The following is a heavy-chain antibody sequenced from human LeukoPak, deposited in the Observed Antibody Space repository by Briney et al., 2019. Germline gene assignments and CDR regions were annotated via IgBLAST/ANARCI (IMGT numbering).Heavy chain of an antibody. D-gene: IGHD6-13*01. CDR2: ISGSGGST. CDR3: AKVASSSWYLYYYYGMDV. V-gene: IGHV3-23*01. CDR1: GFTFSSYA. J-gene: IGHJ6*02. Sequence: GASLSLSCAASGFTFSSYAMSWVRQAPGKGLEWVSAISGSGGSTYYADSVKGRFTISRDNSKNTLYLQMNSLRAEDAAVYNCAKVASSSWYLYYYYGMDVWGQGTTVTVSS.